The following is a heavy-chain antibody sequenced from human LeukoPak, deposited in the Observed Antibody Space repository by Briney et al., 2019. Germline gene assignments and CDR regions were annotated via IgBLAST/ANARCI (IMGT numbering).Heavy chain of an antibody. J-gene: IGHJ6*02. V-gene: IGHV3-11*01. CDR2: ISSSGSTI. Sequence: GGSLRLSCGASGFTFSDYYMSWIRQAPGKGLEWVSYISSSGSTIYYADSVKGRFTISRDNAKNSLYLQMNSLRAEDTAVYYCARTGYCSSTSCPYYYYYGMDVWGQGTTVTVSS. D-gene: IGHD2-2*01. CDR1: GFTFSDYY. CDR3: ARTGYCSSTSCPYYYYYGMDV.